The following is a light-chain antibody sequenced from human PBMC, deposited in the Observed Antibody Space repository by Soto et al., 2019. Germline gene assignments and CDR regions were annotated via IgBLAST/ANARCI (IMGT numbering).Light chain of an antibody. CDR1: SSDVGGYNY. CDR2: EVN. CDR3: SSYTSSSTLV. J-gene: IGLJ1*01. Sequence: QSALTQPASVSGSPGQSITISCTGTSSDVGGYNYVSWYQHHPGKAPKLMIYEVNNRPSGVSNRFSGSKSGNTASLTISGLQAEDEADYYCSSYTSSSTLVFGTGTKVTVL. V-gene: IGLV2-14*01.